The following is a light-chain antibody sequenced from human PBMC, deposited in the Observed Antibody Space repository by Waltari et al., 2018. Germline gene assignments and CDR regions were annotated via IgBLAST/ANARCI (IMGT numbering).Light chain of an antibody. CDR3: QQYYSTPYT. CDR2: WAS. V-gene: IGKV4-1*01. J-gene: IGKJ2*01. CDR1: QSVLYNSNNKNF. Sequence: DIVMTQSPDSLAVSLGERATINCKSNQSVLYNSNNKNFIAWYQHKAGQPPKLLIYWASTRESGVPDRFSGSGSGTDFTLTISTLQAEDVAVYYCQQYYSTPYTFGQGTKLEIK.